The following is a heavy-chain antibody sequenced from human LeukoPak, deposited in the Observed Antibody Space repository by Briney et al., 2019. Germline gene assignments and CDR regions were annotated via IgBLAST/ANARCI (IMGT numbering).Heavy chain of an antibody. CDR2: IYHTGGT. V-gene: IGHV4-4*02. Sequence: PGRSLRLSCVASGFTFSSYEMNWVRQSPGKGLEWIGEIYHTGGTKYNPSLKSRVSLSLDKSKNQFSLRLTSLTAADTAVYYCARVTRRDDDAFDIWGKGTTVIVSS. D-gene: IGHD1-1*01. CDR3: ARVTRRDDDAFDI. J-gene: IGHJ3*02. CDR1: GFTFSSYEM.